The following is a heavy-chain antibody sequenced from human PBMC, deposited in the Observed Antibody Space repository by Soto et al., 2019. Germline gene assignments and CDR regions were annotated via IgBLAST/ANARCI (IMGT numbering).Heavy chain of an antibody. CDR3: AGDYYYGMDV. CDR1: GDSVSSDSAA. Sequence: PSQTLSLTCAISGDSVSSDSAAWNWIRQSPSRGLEWLGRTYYRSEWYNDYAVSMKSRIVITPDTFKNQFSLQLNSLTPEDTAVYFCAGDYYYGMDVWGKWTTGT. V-gene: IGHV6-1*01. CDR2: TYYRSEWYN. J-gene: IGHJ6*04.